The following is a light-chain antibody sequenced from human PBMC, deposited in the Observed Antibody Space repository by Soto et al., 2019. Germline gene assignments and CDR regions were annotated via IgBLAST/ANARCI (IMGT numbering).Light chain of an antibody. CDR2: KAS. Sequence: DIQITQSPSTLSGSVADRVTITCRASQTISSWLAWYQQKPGKAPKLLIYKASTLKSGVPSRFSGSGSGTEFTLTISSLQPDDFATYYCQHYNSYSEAFGQGTKVDI. J-gene: IGKJ1*01. CDR3: QHYNSYSEA. CDR1: QTISSW. V-gene: IGKV1-5*03.